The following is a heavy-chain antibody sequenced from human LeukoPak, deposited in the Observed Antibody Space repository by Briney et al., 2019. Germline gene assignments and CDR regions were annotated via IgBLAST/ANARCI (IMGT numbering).Heavy chain of an antibody. V-gene: IGHV4-59*01. CDR1: DDSIAMYY. Sequence: SETLSLTCTVSDDSIAMYYWTWIRQPPGKGLEWIGYIYYSGSTNYNPSLKSRVTISVDTSKNQFSLKLSSVTAADTAVYYCARAGSSGREYYYYYMDVWGKGTTVTISS. D-gene: IGHD6-19*01. CDR2: IYYSGST. CDR3: ARAGSSGREYYYYYMDV. J-gene: IGHJ6*03.